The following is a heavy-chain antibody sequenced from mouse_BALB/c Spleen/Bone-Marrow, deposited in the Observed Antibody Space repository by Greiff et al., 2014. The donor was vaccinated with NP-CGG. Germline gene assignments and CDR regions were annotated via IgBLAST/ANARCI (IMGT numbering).Heavy chain of an antibody. Sequence: EVQRVESGAELAKPGASVKLSCTASGFNIKDTYMHWVKQRPEQGLEWIGRIDPANGNTKYDPKFQGKATITADTSSNTAYLQLSSLTSEDTAVYYCANYDYGWYFDVWGAGTTVTVSS. J-gene: IGHJ1*01. CDR3: ANYDYGWYFDV. CDR1: GFNIKDTY. V-gene: IGHV14-3*02. D-gene: IGHD2-4*01. CDR2: IDPANGNT.